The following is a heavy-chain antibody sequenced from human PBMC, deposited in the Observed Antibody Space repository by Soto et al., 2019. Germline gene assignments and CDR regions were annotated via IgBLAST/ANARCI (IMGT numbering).Heavy chain of an antibody. CDR1: GYTFTSYY. CDR2: INPSGGST. V-gene: IGHV1-46*01. D-gene: IGHD4-17*01. J-gene: IGHJ3*02. Sequence: ASVKVSCKASGYTFTSYYMHWVRQAPGQGLEWMGIINPSGGSTSYAQKFQGRVTMTRDTSTSTVYMELNSLRSEDTAVYYCARVNYGDHGAFDIWGQGTMVTVSS. CDR3: ARVNYGDHGAFDI.